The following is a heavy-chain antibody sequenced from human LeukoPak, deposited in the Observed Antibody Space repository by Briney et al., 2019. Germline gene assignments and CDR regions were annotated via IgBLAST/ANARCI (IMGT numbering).Heavy chain of an antibody. D-gene: IGHD6-13*01. J-gene: IGHJ6*02. CDR1: GFTFSSYS. V-gene: IGHV3-48*04. CDR3: ARDGYSSSWYKDYYYGMDV. CDR2: ISSSSSTI. Sequence: PGGSLRLSCAASGFTFSSYSMNWVRQAPGKGLEWVSYISSSSSTIYYADSVKGRFTISRDNAKNSLYLQMNSLRAEDTAVYYCARDGYSSSWYKDYYYGMDVWGQGTTVTVSS.